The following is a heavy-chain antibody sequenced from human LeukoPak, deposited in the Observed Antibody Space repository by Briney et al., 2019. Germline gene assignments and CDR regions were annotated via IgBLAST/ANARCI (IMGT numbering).Heavy chain of an antibody. CDR3: ARTTYYYDSSGYPGLYYFDY. CDR2: IYSGGST. D-gene: IGHD3-22*01. CDR1: GFTVSSNY. J-gene: IGHJ4*02. Sequence: GGSLRLSCAASGFTVSSNYMSWVRQAPEKGLEWVSVIYSGGSTYYADSVKGRFTISRDNSKSTLYLQMNSLRAEDTAVYYCARTTYYYDSSGYPGLYYFDYWGQGTLVTVSS. V-gene: IGHV3-53*01.